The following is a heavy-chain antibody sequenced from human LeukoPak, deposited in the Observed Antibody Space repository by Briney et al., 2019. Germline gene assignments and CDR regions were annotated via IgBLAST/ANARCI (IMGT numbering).Heavy chain of an antibody. V-gene: IGHV3-30*04. D-gene: IGHD3-10*02. CDR2: ISYDGSQY. J-gene: IGHJ6*04. CDR3: AELGITMIGGV. Sequence: PGGSLRLSCAASGFTFSSYAFHWVRQAPGKGLEWVAVISYDGSQYYYGDSVKGRFTISRDNAKNSLYLQMNSLRAEDTAVYYCAELGITMIGGVWGKGTTVTISS. CDR1: GFTFSSYA.